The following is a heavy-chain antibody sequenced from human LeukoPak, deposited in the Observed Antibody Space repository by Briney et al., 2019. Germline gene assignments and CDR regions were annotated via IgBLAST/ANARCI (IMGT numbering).Heavy chain of an antibody. D-gene: IGHD3-10*01. J-gene: IGHJ4*02. CDR2: IKQDGNEK. CDR3: ARVFSYGSGSYYNPWIDY. V-gene: IGHV3-7*01. Sequence: GGSLRLSCAASGFTFSTYWMSWVRQAPGKGLEWVANIKQDGNEKYYVDSVKGRFTISRDNAKNSLYLQMNSPRAEDTAVYYCARVFSYGSGSYYNPWIDYWGQGTLVTVSS. CDR1: GFTFSTYW.